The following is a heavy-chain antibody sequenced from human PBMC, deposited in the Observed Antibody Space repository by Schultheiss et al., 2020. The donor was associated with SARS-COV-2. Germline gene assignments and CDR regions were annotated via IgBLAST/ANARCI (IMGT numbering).Heavy chain of an antibody. CDR1: GFTFNFYA. D-gene: IGHD5-18*01. CDR3: AKEERGLQLWDLDY. Sequence: GGSLRLSCAASGFTFNFYAMSWVRQAPGKGLEWVAGISGSGVGTFYGDSVRGRFTISRDNSKNTLYLQMNSLRAEDTAVYYCAKEERGLQLWDLDYWGQGALVTVSS. J-gene: IGHJ4*02. V-gene: IGHV3-23*01. CDR2: ISGSGVGT.